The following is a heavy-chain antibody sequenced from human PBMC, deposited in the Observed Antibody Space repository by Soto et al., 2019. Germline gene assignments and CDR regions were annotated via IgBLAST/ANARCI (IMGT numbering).Heavy chain of an antibody. CDR1: GFTFSTYW. CDR3: AGWGGHDYNY. Sequence: EVQLLGSGGGLVQPGGSLRLSCVGSGFTFSTYWMNWVRQAPGKGLEWVANINPDGNVGTYVDSVRGRFTTSRDNAKNSLYLQMNSLRADETGVYFCAGWGGHDYNYWGQGIMVTVSS. J-gene: IGHJ4*02. V-gene: IGHV3-7*03. CDR2: INPDGNVG. D-gene: IGHD4-4*01.